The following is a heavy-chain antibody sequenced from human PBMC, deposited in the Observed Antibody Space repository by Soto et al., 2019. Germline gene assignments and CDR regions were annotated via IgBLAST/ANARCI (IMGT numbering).Heavy chain of an antibody. CDR3: TRSIITTTGTDAFDL. Sequence: QVQLVQSGAEVKKPGASVRVSCKASGYTFTSYYIHWVRQAPGHGPEWMGMISPSSGGTDYAQKFQGRVTMTRDTSTSTVYTELSSLRSEDTAVYYCTRSIITTTGTDAFDLWGQGTLVTVSS. D-gene: IGHD1-1*01. CDR2: ISPSSGGT. V-gene: IGHV1-46*03. CDR1: GYTFTSYY. J-gene: IGHJ3*01.